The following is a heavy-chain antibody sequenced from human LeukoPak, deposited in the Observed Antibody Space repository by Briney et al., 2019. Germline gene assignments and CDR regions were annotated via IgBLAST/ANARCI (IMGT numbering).Heavy chain of an antibody. V-gene: IGHV4-61*02. J-gene: IGHJ4*02. CDR3: AREPPGY. CDR1: GGSVTSGNYY. Sequence: SQTLSLTCTVSGGSVTSGNYYWNWIRQPAGKGLEWIGRIYTNGGASYNPSLKSRVTISIDASKNQFSLKLSSVTAADTAVYYCAREPPGYWGQGSLVTVSS. CDR2: IYTNGGA.